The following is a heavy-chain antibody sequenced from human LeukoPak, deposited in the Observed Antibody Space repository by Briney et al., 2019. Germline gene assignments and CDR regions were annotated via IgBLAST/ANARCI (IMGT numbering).Heavy chain of an antibody. CDR2: IIPVFGTA. V-gene: IGHV1-69*01. CDR1: GGTFSSYP. CDR3: ARGGDTDSDWFDP. D-gene: IGHD5-18*01. J-gene: IGHJ5*02. Sequence: SVKVPCKACGGTFSSYPISWVRQVPGQGLEWMGGIIPVFGTANYAQKFQDRVTITADESTTTAYMEVGRLRSEDTAVYSCARGGDTDSDWFDPWGQGTLITVSS.